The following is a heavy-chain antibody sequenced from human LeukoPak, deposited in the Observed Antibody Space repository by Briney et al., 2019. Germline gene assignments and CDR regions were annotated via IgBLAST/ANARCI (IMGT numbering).Heavy chain of an antibody. CDR2: IYSGGST. Sequence: GGSLRLSCAASGFTVSSNYMSWVRQAPGKGLEWVSVIYSGGSTYYADSVKGRFTISGHNSKNTLYLQMNSLRAEDTAVYYCARGGRSSGWYGLLDYWGQGTLVTVSS. J-gene: IGHJ4*02. D-gene: IGHD6-19*01. V-gene: IGHV3-53*04. CDR1: GFTVSSNY. CDR3: ARGGRSSGWYGLLDY.